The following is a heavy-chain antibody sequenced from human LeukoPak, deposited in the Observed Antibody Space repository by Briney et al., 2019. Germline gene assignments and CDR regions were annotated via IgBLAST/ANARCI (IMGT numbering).Heavy chain of an antibody. J-gene: IGHJ4*02. V-gene: IGHV3-23*01. CDR2: ISGSGGDT. Sequence: PGGSLRLSCAASGFTFIRYAMSGVRQAPGKGLEWVSGISGSGGDTYYADSVKGRFTISRDNARNSLFLDMNSLRVEDTAVYYCARDRRSPHSAYDWGHLDSWGQGTLVAVSS. CDR1: GFTFIRYA. D-gene: IGHD5-12*01. CDR3: ARDRRSPHSAYDWGHLDS.